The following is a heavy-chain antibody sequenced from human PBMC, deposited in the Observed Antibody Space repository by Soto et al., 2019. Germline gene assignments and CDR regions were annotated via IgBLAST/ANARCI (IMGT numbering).Heavy chain of an antibody. CDR2: IIPIFGTA. J-gene: IGHJ6*02. D-gene: IGHD1-7*01. Sequence: SVKVSCKASGGTFSSYAISWVRQAPGQGLEWMGGIIPIFGTANYAQKLQGRVTITADESTSTAYMELSSLRSEDTAVYYCARGLLRVWNYEEDYYYDGMDVWGQGTTVTVSS. V-gene: IGHV1-69*13. CDR3: ARGLLRVWNYEEDYYYDGMDV. CDR1: GGTFSSYA.